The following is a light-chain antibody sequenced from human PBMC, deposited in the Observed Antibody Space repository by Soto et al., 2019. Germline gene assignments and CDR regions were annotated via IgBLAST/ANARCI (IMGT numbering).Light chain of an antibody. Sequence: QSVLTQPRSVSGSPGQSVTISCTGTASDVGGFNYVSWYQQHPGEAPKLLVYGVTKRPSGVPDRFSGSKSGNTASLTISGLQAEDESDYYCCSYAGFYSVVFGGGTKLTVL. CDR1: ASDVGGFNY. V-gene: IGLV2-11*01. J-gene: IGLJ2*01. CDR2: GVT. CDR3: CSYAGFYSVV.